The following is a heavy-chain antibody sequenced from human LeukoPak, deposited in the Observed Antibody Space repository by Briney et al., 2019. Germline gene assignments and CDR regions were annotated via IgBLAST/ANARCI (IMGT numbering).Heavy chain of an antibody. Sequence: SETLSLTCTVSGGSISRYYWSWVRQPPGKGLEWSGYIYYSGRTNYNPSLKSRVTISVDTCKKQCSLKLSSVTAADTAVYYCASPYYYGMDVWGQGTTVTVSS. J-gene: IGHJ6*02. CDR1: GGSISRYY. CDR3: ASPYYYGMDV. CDR2: IYYSGRT. V-gene: IGHV4-59*08.